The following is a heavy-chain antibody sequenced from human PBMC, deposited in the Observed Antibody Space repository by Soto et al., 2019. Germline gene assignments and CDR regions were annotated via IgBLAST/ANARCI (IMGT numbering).Heavy chain of an antibody. D-gene: IGHD3-3*01. J-gene: IGHJ4*01. CDR3: AKDPTYYDFWRPPYSSGGGFDY. CDR2: ISYDGSNK. CDR1: GFTFSSYG. V-gene: IGHV3-30*18. Sequence: QVQLVESGGGVVQPGRSLRLSCAASGFTFSSYGMHWVRQAPGKGLEWVAVISYDGSNKYYADSVKGRFTISRDNSKNTLYLQMNSLRAEDTAVYYCAKDPTYYDFWRPPYSSGGGFDYCGHGTLVTVSS.